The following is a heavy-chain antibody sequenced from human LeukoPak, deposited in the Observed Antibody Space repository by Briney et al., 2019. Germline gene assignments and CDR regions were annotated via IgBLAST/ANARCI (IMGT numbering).Heavy chain of an antibody. CDR2: IWYVGSNK. Sequence: PGGSLRLSCAASGFTFSSYGMHWVRQAPGKGLEWVAVIWYVGSNKYYADSVKGRFTISRDNSKNTLYLQMNSLRAEDTAVYYCATTGYSSGWYFDYWGQGTLVTVSS. CDR1: GFTFSSYG. J-gene: IGHJ4*02. D-gene: IGHD6-19*01. V-gene: IGHV3-33*01. CDR3: ATTGYSSGWYFDY.